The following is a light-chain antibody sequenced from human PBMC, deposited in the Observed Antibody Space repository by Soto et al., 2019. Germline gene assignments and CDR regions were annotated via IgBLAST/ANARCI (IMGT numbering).Light chain of an antibody. CDR2: GAS. Sequence: EIMMTQSPATLSVSPGERATLSCRASQSVSSSLAWYQQKPGQAPSLLIYGASTRATGIPARFSGSWSGTEFTLTINSLPSEDFAVYYWQQYNTWWTFGQGTKVEIK. V-gene: IGKV3-15*01. CDR1: QSVSSS. CDR3: QQYNTWWT. J-gene: IGKJ1*01.